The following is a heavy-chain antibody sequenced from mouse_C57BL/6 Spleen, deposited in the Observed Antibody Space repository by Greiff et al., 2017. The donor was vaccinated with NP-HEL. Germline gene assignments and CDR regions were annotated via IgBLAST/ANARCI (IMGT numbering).Heavy chain of an antibody. Sequence: VQLQQSGAELVKPGASVKLSCKASGYTFTSYWMHWVKQRPGQGLEWIGMIHPNSGSTNYNEKFKSKATLTVDKSSSTAYMQLSSLTSEDSAVYYCSRADGSSGWSAMDYWGQGTSVTVSS. D-gene: IGHD1-1*01. CDR3: SRADGSSGWSAMDY. CDR1: GYTFTSYW. V-gene: IGHV1-64*01. J-gene: IGHJ4*01. CDR2: IHPNSGST.